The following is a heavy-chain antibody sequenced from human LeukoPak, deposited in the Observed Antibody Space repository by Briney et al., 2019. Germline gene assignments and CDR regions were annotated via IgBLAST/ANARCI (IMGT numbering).Heavy chain of an antibody. CDR1: GGSISSSSYY. D-gene: IGHD5-12*01. CDR3: DGSGYDLEYYYYYMDV. CDR2: IYYSGST. J-gene: IGHJ6*03. V-gene: IGHV4-39*07. Sequence: SETLSLTCTVSGGSISSSSYYWGWIRQPPGKGLEWIGSIYYSGSTYYNPSLKSRVTISVDTSKNQFSLKLSSVTAADTAVYYCDGSGYDLEYYYYYMDVWGKGTTVTVSS.